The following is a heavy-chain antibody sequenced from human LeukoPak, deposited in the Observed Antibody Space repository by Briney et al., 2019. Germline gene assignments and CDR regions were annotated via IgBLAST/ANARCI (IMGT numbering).Heavy chain of an antibody. CDR1: GFTFDDYA. J-gene: IGHJ4*02. V-gene: IGHV3-9*01. CDR3: AKGGITVAASFEY. Sequence: PGRSLRLSCVASGFTFDDYAMPWVRHTPGKGLEWVSGVTWNSGSIDYADSVKGRFTISRDNARNSLFLQMNSLRPEDTALYYCAKGGITVAASFEYWGQGTLVIVSS. D-gene: IGHD6-19*01. CDR2: VTWNSGSI.